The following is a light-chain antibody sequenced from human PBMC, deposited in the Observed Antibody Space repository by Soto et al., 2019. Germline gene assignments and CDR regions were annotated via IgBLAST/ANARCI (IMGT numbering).Light chain of an antibody. CDR2: END. J-gene: IGLJ2*01. CDR1: NSNVGHFNL. CDR3: GSYEAL. Sequence: QSVLTQPASASASPGQSITISCTGTNSNVGHFNLVSWYQQHPGKAPELIIYENDKRPSGVSDRFSGSKSGSTASLTVSGLEAEDEADYSCGSYEALFGAGTKLTVL. V-gene: IGLV2-23*01.